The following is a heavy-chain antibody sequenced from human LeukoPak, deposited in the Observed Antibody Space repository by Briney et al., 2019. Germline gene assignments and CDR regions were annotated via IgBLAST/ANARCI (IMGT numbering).Heavy chain of an antibody. CDR1: GFTFSSYA. Sequence: PGGSLRLSCAASGFTFSSYAMSWVRQAPGKGLEWVSAISGSGGSTYYADSVKGRFTISRDNSKNTLYLQMNSLRAEDTAVYYCANNGYDSSGPFSVDYWGQGTLVTVSS. D-gene: IGHD3-22*01. J-gene: IGHJ4*02. CDR2: ISGSGGST. V-gene: IGHV3-23*01. CDR3: ANNGYDSSGPFSVDY.